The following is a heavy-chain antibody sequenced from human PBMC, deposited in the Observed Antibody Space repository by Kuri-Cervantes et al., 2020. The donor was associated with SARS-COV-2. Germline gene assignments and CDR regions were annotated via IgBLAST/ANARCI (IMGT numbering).Heavy chain of an antibody. CDR1: GFIFSSYG. CDR3: AKASPTSYSSGWYAHY. V-gene: IGHV3-23*01. CDR2: ISESGGVT. D-gene: IGHD6-19*01. J-gene: IGHJ4*02. Sequence: GESLKISCAASGFIFSSYGMNWVRQAPGKGLEWVSTISESGGVTYYADSVKGRFTISRDNSKNTLYLQMNSLRAEDTAVYYCAKASPTSYSSGWYAHYWGQGTLVTVSS.